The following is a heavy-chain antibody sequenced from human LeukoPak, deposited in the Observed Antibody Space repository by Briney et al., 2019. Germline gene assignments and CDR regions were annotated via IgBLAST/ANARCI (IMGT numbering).Heavy chain of an antibody. CDR3: ARPLVRWAFDI. CDR1: GYSFSSYW. CDR2: IYPGDSDT. D-gene: IGHD2-2*01. J-gene: IGHJ3*02. V-gene: IGHV5-51*01. Sequence: PGASLQISCKGSGYSFSSYWIGWVRQLPGKGLEWMGIIYPGDSDTRYSPSFQGQVTISADKSISTAYLQWSSLKASDSAMYYCARPLVRWAFDIWGQGTMVTVSS.